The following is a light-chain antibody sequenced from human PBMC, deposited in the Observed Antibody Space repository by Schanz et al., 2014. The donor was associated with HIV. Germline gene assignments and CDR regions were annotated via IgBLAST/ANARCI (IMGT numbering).Light chain of an antibody. J-gene: IGLJ2*01. CDR1: NRDIGTYDF. CDR2: DVT. CDR3: SSYTDNDTPHVV. V-gene: IGLV2-14*03. Sequence: QSALTQPASVSGSLGQSITISCTGTNRDIGTYDFVSWYQQHPGTAPKLLIYDVTYRPSGVSNAFSGTKSGNTASLTISGLQAADEAVYYCSSYTDNDTPHVVFGGGTKLTVL.